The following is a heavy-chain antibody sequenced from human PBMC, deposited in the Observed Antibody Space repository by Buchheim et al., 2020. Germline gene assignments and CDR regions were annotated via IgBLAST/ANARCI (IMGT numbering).Heavy chain of an antibody. V-gene: IGHV3-74*01. CDR3: AREGMGPIFYHYYCGMDV. Sequence: EVQLAETGGGLVQPGGSLRLSCTASGFTFSDYWMHWVRQVPGQGLVWVARINGDGAGTAYADSVKGRFTISRDNAKSTLYLQMNSVRADDTAVYYCAREGMGPIFYHYYCGMDVWGQGTT. D-gene: IGHD3-10*01. CDR1: GFTFSDYW. J-gene: IGHJ6*02. CDR2: INGDGAGT.